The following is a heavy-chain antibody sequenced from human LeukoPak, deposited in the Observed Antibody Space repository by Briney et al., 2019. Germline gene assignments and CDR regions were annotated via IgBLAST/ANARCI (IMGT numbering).Heavy chain of an antibody. CDR1: GYTFTSYY. V-gene: IGHV1-46*01. D-gene: IGHD5-12*01. CDR2: INPSGGST. CDR3: AGGDIVATRVDY. J-gene: IGHJ4*02. Sequence: ASVKVSCKASGYTFTSYYMHWVRQAPGQGLEWMGIINPSGGSTSYAQKLQGRVTMTTDTSTSTAYMELRSLRSEDTAIYYCAGGDIVATRVDYWGQGTLVTVSS.